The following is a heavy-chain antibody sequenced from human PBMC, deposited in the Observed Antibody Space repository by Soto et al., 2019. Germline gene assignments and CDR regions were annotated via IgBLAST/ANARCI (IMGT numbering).Heavy chain of an antibody. CDR2: ISGSGGST. J-gene: IGHJ4*02. CDR3: AKDRGGYVPGAIDY. CDR1: GFTLSSYA. D-gene: IGHD5-12*01. Sequence: GGSLRLSCAASGFTLSSYAMSWVRQAPGKGLEWVSAISGSGGSTYYADPVKGRFTISRDNSKNTLYLQMNSLRAEDTAVYYCAKDRGGYVPGAIDYWGQGTLVTVSS. V-gene: IGHV3-23*01.